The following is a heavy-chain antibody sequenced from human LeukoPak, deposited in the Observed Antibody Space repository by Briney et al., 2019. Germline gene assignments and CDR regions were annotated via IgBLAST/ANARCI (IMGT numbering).Heavy chain of an antibody. Sequence: PGGSLRLSCAVSGFTFSSYAMNWVRQAPGKGLEWVSVVYGGGDKTYYADSVKGRFAISRDNSKNTLYLQMNSLRVDDTAVYYCAKERSSGLHDAFDIWGQGTMVTVST. CDR3: AKERSSGLHDAFDI. J-gene: IGHJ3*02. CDR2: VYGGGDKT. CDR1: GFTFSSYA. V-gene: IGHV3-23*01. D-gene: IGHD6-6*01.